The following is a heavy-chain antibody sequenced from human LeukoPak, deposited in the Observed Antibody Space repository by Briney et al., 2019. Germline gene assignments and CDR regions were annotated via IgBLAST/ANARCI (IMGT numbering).Heavy chain of an antibody. V-gene: IGHV3-30*02. CDR1: GFTFTSYG. Sequence: EPEGSLRLSCAASGFTFTSYGMHWVRQPPGKGLEWVAFMREDGSDIYYADSVKGRFTISRDNSKNTLYLQMNSLRPGDTAVYYCAKDETWSFDYWGQGTLVTVSS. CDR2: MREDGSDI. J-gene: IGHJ4*02. CDR3: AKDETWSFDY.